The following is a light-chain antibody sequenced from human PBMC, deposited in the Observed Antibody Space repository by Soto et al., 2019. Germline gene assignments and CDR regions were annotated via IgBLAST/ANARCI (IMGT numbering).Light chain of an antibody. Sequence: DIQMTQSPSSVSASVGDRVTITCRASQDLSSWLAWYQQKPGKAPKLLISAASSLQSGVPSRFSGSGSGTDFTLTIRSLQPEDFATYYCQQPISFPITFGQWTRLESK. CDR2: AAS. J-gene: IGKJ5*01. CDR1: QDLSSW. V-gene: IGKV1D-12*01. CDR3: QQPISFPIT.